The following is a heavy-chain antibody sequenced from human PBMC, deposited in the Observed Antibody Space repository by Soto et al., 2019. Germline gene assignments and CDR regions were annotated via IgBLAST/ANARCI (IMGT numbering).Heavy chain of an antibody. CDR2: VYYTGST. CDR3: ARSVAVPGAHIDY. CDR1: GGSISGSY. J-gene: IGHJ4*02. V-gene: IGHV4-59*01. D-gene: IGHD6-19*01. Sequence: SETLSLTCSVSGGSISGSYWSWIRQSPGKGLEWLGYVYYTGSTNYSPSLRSRVSISVDTSKNEFSLRLSSVTAADTAVYFCARSVAVPGAHIDYWGQGTQVTVSS.